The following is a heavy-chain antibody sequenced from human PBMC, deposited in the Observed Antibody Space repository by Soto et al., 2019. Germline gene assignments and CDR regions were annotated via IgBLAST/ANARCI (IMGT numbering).Heavy chain of an antibody. CDR2: ISYDGSNK. D-gene: IGHD1-20*01. V-gene: IGHV3-30-3*01. Sequence: QVQLVESGGGVVQPGRSLRLSCAASGFTFSSYAMHWVRQAPGKGLEWVAVISYDGSNKYYADSVKGRFTISRDNSKNTLYMELNRLRSEDTAVYYCARSKYNWTYFDYWGQGTLVTVSS. CDR3: ARSKYNWTYFDY. CDR1: GFTFSSYA. J-gene: IGHJ4*02.